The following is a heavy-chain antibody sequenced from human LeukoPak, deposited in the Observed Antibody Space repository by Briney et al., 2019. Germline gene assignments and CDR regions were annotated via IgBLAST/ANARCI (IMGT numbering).Heavy chain of an antibody. CDR3: ARDDSSGPQVY. V-gene: IGHV1-46*01. CDR1: GYTFSSHY. CDR2: INPSGGST. Sequence: ASVKVSCKASGYTFSSHYMHWVRQAPGQGLEWMGIINPSGGSTKYAQKLQSRVTMTSDTSTSTVYMELSSLRSEDTAVYYCARDDSSGPQVYWGQGTLVTVSS. J-gene: IGHJ4*02. D-gene: IGHD3-22*01.